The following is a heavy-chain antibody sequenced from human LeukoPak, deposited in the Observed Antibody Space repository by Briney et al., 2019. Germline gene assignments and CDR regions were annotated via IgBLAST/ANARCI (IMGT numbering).Heavy chain of an antibody. CDR3: AREYYDSSGYRSPYFDY. CDR2: ISAYNGNT. D-gene: IGHD3-22*01. V-gene: IGHV1-18*01. Sequence: ASVKVSCKASGYTFTSYGISWVRQAPGQGLEWMGWISAYNGNTNYAQKLQGRVTMTTDTSTSTAYMELRSLRSDDTAVYYCAREYYDSSGYRSPYFDYWGQGTLVTVSS. CDR1: GYTFTSYG. J-gene: IGHJ4*02.